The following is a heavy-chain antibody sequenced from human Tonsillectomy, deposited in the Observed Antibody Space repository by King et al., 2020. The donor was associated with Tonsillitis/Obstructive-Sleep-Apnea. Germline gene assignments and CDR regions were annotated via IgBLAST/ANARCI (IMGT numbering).Heavy chain of an antibody. CDR2: ISGSGGST. D-gene: IGHD3-3*01. CDR3: AKYRAIFGVVIMGRFDC. J-gene: IGHJ4*02. Sequence: VQLVEYGGGLVQPGGSLRLSSEASGFTFSSYAMSWVRQAPGKGLEWVSAISGSGGSTYYAGSVKGRFTISRDNSKNTLCLQMNSHRAEDTSVYYCAKYRAIFGVVIMGRFDCWGQGTLVTVSS. CDR1: GFTFSSYA. V-gene: IGHV3-23*04.